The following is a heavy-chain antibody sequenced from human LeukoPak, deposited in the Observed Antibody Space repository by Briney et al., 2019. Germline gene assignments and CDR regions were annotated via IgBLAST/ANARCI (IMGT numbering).Heavy chain of an antibody. CDR2: IYYSGST. D-gene: IGHD1-26*01. J-gene: IGHJ4*02. V-gene: IGHV4-31*03. CDR3: ARGSYHFFDY. Sequence: SQTLSLTCTVSGGSISSGGYYWSWIRQHPGKGLEWIGYIYYSGSTYCNPSLKSRVNISVDTSKKQFSLKLSSVTAADTAVYYRARGSYHFFDYWGQGTLVTVSS. CDR1: GGSISSGGYY.